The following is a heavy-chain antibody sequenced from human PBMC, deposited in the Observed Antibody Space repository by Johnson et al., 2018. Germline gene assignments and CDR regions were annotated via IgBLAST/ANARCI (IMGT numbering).Heavy chain of an antibody. Sequence: QVQLLESGGGVVQPGRTLRLSCAASGFTFSSYGMHWVRQAPGKGLEWVAVISYDGNNKYYADSVRGRFTISRENSKNTLYLQVNSLRAEDTAVYYCAKNGDLVDYYYYMDVGGNGTTGTVSS. CDR2: ISYDGNNK. J-gene: IGHJ6*03. D-gene: IGHD4-17*01. V-gene: IGHV3-30*18. CDR3: AKNGDLVDYYYYMDV. CDR1: GFTFSSYG.